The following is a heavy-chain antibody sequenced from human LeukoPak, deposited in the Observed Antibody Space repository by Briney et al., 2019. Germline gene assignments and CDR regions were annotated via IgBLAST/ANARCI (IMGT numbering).Heavy chain of an antibody. CDR3: ARVLGFGSPPAY. D-gene: IGHD3-10*01. Sequence: GGSLRLSCVASGFTFSSYAMTWVRQAPGKGLEWVGLISFDGSDKSYADSVEGRFTISRDNSKNTLYLQMNSLSAEDTAVYYCARVLGFGSPPAYWGQGTQVFVSS. CDR2: ISFDGSDK. CDR1: GFTFSSYA. J-gene: IGHJ4*02. V-gene: IGHV3-30*04.